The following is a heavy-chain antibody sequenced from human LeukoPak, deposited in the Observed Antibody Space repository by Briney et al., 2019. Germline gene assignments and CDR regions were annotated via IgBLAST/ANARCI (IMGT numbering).Heavy chain of an antibody. V-gene: IGHV5-51*01. J-gene: IGHJ4*02. Sequence: GESLKISCKGSGYSFTSYWIGWVRQMPGKGLEWMGIIYPGGSDTRYSPSFQGQVTISADKSISTAYLQWSSLKASDTAMYYCARLVGGGYSYGYWLDYWGQGTLVTVSS. CDR1: GYSFTSYW. CDR3: ARLVGGGYSYGYWLDY. CDR2: IYPGGSDT. D-gene: IGHD5-18*01.